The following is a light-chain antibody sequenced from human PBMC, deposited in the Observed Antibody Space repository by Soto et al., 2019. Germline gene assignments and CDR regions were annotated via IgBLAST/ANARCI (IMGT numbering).Light chain of an antibody. V-gene: IGKV1-8*01. CDR3: QQYYSYPHT. CDR1: QGISSY. CDR2: AAS. Sequence: AIRMTQSPSSFSSSTGARVTITCRASQGISSYLAWYQQKPGKAPKLLIYAASTLQSGVPSRFSGSGSGTDFTLTISCLQSEDFVTYYCQQYYSYPHTLGQGTKVEIK. J-gene: IGKJ1*01.